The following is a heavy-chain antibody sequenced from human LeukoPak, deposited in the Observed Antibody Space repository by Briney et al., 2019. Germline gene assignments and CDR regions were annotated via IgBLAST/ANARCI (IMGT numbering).Heavy chain of an antibody. CDR2: INPDNGVT. V-gene: IGHV1-2*02. CDR3: ARGFDWLEYYFDY. D-gene: IGHD3-9*01. Sequence: AASVKVSCTASGYTFTGYYIHWVRQAPGQGLEWMGWINPDNGVTNYAQKFQGRVTITRDTSISTAYMELSRPISDDTAVYHCARGFDWLEYYFDYWGQGTLVTVSS. J-gene: IGHJ4*02. CDR1: GYTFTGYY.